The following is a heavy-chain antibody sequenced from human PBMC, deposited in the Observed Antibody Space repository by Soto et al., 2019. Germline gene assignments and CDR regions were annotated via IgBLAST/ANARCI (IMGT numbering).Heavy chain of an antibody. D-gene: IGHD4-4*01. Sequence: ASETLSPTCTVSGCSLSSGGFYWSWIRQHPGKGLEWIGYIYYSGSTYYNPSLKSRVTISVDTSKNQFSLKLSSVTAADTAVYYCARVKGTTFDYWGQGTLVTVSS. CDR1: GCSLSSGGFY. V-gene: IGHV4-31*03. J-gene: IGHJ4*02. CDR3: ARVKGTTFDY. CDR2: IYYSGST.